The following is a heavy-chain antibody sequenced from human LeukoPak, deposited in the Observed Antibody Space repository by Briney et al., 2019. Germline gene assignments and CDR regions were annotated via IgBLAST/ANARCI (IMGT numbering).Heavy chain of an antibody. J-gene: IGHJ5*02. D-gene: IGHD3-3*01. CDR3: ARLWTIFGVVTPLDWFDP. V-gene: IGHV5-51*01. CDR2: IYPGDSDT. Sequence: GESLKISCKGSGYSFTSYWIGWVRQMPGKGLEWMGIIYPGDSDTRYSPSFQGQVTISADKSISTAYLQWSSLKASDTAMYYCARLWTIFGVVTPLDWFDPWGQGTLVTVSS. CDR1: GYSFTSYW.